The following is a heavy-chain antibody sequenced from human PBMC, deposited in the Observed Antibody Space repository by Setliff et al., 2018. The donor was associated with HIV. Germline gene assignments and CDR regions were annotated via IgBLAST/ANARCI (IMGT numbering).Heavy chain of an antibody. V-gene: IGHV3-21*01. D-gene: IGHD6-19*01. CDR2: ISRDDRYI. CDR3: ARHEPGWYALSGGRYFDY. Sequence: GSLRLSCAGSGFNFNNYNMNWVRQAPGKGLEWVSSISRDDRYIYYADTVKGRFTISRDNAKKTLDLEMNSLAAEDTAVYYCARHEPGWYALSGGRYFDYWGQGTLVTVSS. CDR1: GFNFNNYN. J-gene: IGHJ4*02.